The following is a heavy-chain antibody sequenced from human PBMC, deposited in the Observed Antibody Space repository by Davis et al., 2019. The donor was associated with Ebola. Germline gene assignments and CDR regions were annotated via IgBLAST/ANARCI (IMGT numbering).Heavy chain of an antibody. V-gene: IGHV1-2*02. CDR1: GYTFTGYY. CDR2: INPNTGGT. Sequence: ASVKVSCKASGYTFTGYYIHWVRQAPGQGLEWLGWINPNTGGTTYAQKFQGRVTMTRDTSISTAYMDLSRLTSDDTAVYFCARADYCSGGSCYFVGLDWFDPWGQGTLVTVSS. D-gene: IGHD2-15*01. CDR3: ARADYCSGGSCYFVGLDWFDP. J-gene: IGHJ5*02.